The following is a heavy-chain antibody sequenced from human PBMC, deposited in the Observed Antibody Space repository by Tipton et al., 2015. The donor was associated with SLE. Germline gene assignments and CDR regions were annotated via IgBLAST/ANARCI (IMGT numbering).Heavy chain of an antibody. CDR2: IFYRGST. V-gene: IGHV4-61*01. CDR1: GGSVNTASYY. CDR3: ARHYYGDIENYYYYYPMDV. D-gene: IGHD4-17*01. Sequence: GLVKPSETLSLTCSVSGGSVNTASYYWGWIRQPPGKGLEWIGYIFYRGSTNYNPSLKSRVTISEDTSKNQLSLRLSSVTAADTAVYYCARHYYGDIENYYYYYPMDVWGQGTTVTVSS. J-gene: IGHJ6*02.